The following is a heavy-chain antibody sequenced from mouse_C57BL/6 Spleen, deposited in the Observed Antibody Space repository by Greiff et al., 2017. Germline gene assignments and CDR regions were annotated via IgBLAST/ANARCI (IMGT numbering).Heavy chain of an antibody. CDR1: GYTFTSYW. D-gene: IGHD3-2*02. V-gene: IGHV1-59*01. J-gene: IGHJ4*01. Sequence: VQLQQPGAELVRPGTSVKLSCKASGYTFTSYWMHWVKQRPGQGLEWIGVIDPSDSYTNYNQKFKGKATLTVDTSSSTAYMQLSILTSEDSAVVYCARYGAAQAEGYAMDYWGQGTSVTVSS. CDR2: IDPSDSYT. CDR3: ARYGAAQAEGYAMDY.